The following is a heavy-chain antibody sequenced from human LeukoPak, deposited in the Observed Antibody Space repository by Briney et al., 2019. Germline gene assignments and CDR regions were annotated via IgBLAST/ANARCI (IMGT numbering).Heavy chain of an antibody. CDR2: IYYSGST. Sequence: SETLSLTCTVSGGSISSSSYYWGWIRQPPGKGLEWIGSIYYSGSTYYNPSLKSRVTISVDTSKNQFSLKLSSVTAADTAVYYCAISSDVRGVYWGQGTLVPVSS. CDR1: GGSISSSSYY. J-gene: IGHJ4*02. V-gene: IGHV4-39*01. CDR3: AISSDVRGVY. D-gene: IGHD3-3*01.